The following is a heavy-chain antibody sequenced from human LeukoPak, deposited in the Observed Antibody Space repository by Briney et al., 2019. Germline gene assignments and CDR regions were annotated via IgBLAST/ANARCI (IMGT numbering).Heavy chain of an antibody. Sequence: ETLSLTCTVSGYSLSSSSNYWGWIRQPPGKGLEWVANIKQDGSEKYYVDSVKGRFTISRDNAKNSLYLQMNSLRAEDTAVYYCARDGYNPASDYWGQGTLVTVSS. J-gene: IGHJ4*02. CDR2: IKQDGSEK. CDR3: ARDGYNPASDY. CDR1: GYSLSSSSNY. V-gene: IGHV3-7*01. D-gene: IGHD5-24*01.